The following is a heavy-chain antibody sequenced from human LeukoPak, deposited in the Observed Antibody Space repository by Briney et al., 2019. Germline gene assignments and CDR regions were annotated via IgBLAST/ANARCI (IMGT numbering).Heavy chain of an antibody. CDR2: IYPGDSET. J-gene: IGHJ4*02. V-gene: IGHV5-51*01. D-gene: IGHD6-19*01. CDR3: ATRSGGGSGWF. CDR1: GYSFTNYW. Sequence: GESLKISCKGSGYSFTNYWIGWVRQMPGKGLEWMGIIYPGDSETRYSPSFQGQVIISVDKSTSTAYLQWNSLKASDTAMYYCATRSGGGSGWFWGQGTLVTVSS.